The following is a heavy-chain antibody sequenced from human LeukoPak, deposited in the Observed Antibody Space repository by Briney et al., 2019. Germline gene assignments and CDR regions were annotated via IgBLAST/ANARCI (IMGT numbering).Heavy chain of an antibody. CDR3: ARGGRYDYVWGSYRYTY. CDR1: GYSFTSYW. V-gene: IGHV5-10-1*01. J-gene: IGHJ4*02. Sequence: GESLRIACKGSGYSFTSYWISWVRQMPGKGLEWMGRIDPSDSYTNYSPSFQGHVTISADKSISTAYLQWSSLKASDTAMYYGARGGRYDYVWGSYRYTYWGQGTLVTVSS. D-gene: IGHD3-16*02. CDR2: IDPSDSYT.